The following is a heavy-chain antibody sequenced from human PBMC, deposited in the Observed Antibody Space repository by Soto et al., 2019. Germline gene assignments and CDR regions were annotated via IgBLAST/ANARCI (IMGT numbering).Heavy chain of an antibody. V-gene: IGHV3-73*02. CDR3: TRHLYAWGSDYY. CDR1: GFTFSGSA. CDR2: IRSKAYNYAT. Sequence: EVQLVESGGGVVQPGGSLKLSCAASGFTFSGSAMHWVRQASGKGLEWLGRIRSKAYNYATVYAASVKGRLTITRDESKNPAYPQMSSLKTEETAVYYFTRHLYAWGSDYYWGQGTRVTVSS. J-gene: IGHJ4*02. D-gene: IGHD3-10*01.